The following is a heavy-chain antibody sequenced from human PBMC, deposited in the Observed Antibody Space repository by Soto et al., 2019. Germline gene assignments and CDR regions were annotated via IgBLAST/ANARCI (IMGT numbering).Heavy chain of an antibody. J-gene: IGHJ5*02. D-gene: IGHD5-18*01. CDR2: IYYSGST. CDR1: GGSVSSGSYY. CDR3: ARFRGRRGYSYGYSWFDP. V-gene: IGHV4-61*01. Sequence: PSETLSLTCSVSGGSVSSGSYYWSWIRQPPGKGLEWIWYIYYSGSTNYNPSLKSRVTISVDTSKNQFSLKLSSVTAADTAVYYCARFRGRRGYSYGYSWFDPWGQGTLVTVSS.